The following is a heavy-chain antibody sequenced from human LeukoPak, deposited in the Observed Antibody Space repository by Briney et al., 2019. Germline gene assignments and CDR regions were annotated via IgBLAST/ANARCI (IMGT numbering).Heavy chain of an antibody. CDR2: ISWNSGSI. D-gene: IGHD1-1*01. Sequence: GGSLRLSCAASGFTFDDYAMHWVRQAPGKGLEWVSGISWNSGSIGYADSVKGRFTISRDNAKNTLYLQMNSLRAEDTAVYYCAKFHDTDYYYGMDVWGQGTTVTVSS. CDR1: GFTFDDYA. V-gene: IGHV3-9*01. J-gene: IGHJ6*02. CDR3: AKFHDTDYYYGMDV.